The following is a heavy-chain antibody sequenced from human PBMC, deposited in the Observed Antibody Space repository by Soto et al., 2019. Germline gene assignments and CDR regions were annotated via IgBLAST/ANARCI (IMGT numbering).Heavy chain of an antibody. CDR2: ISYDGSNK. V-gene: IGHV3-30*18. CDR1: GFTFSSYG. CDR3: AKDWRSHPGPDY. Sequence: SLRLSCAASGFTFSSYGMHWVRQAPGKGLEWVAVISYDGSNKSYADSVKGRFTISRDNSKNTLYLQMNSLRAEDTAVYYCAKDWRSHPGPDYWGQGTLVTVSS. J-gene: IGHJ4*02.